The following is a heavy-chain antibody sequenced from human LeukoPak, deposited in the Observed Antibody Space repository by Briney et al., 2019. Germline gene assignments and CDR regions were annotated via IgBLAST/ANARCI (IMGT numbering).Heavy chain of an antibody. CDR3: ARALSHVSYYYYYMDV. CDR1: GGTFSSYA. J-gene: IGHJ6*03. CDR2: IIPIFGTA. Sequence: SVKVSFTASGGTFSSYAISWVRQAPGQGLEWMGGIIPIFGTANDAQKFQGRVTITTDESTSTAYMELSSLRSEDTAVYYCARALSHVSYYYYYMDVWGKGTTVTVSS. D-gene: IGHD3-16*02. V-gene: IGHV1-69*05.